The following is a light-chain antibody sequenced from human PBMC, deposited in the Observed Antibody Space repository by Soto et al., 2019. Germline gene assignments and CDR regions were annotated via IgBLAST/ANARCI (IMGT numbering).Light chain of an antibody. Sequence: EIVLTQSPATLSLSPGERATLSCRASQSIGLAIAWYQHKPGQAPRLLIFDASQRATGIPARFRGSGSGTDFTLFISSLEPEDFAVYYCQQRTDSPPWTFGQGTKVDIK. V-gene: IGKV3-11*01. CDR2: DAS. CDR1: QSIGLA. CDR3: QQRTDSPPWT. J-gene: IGKJ1*01.